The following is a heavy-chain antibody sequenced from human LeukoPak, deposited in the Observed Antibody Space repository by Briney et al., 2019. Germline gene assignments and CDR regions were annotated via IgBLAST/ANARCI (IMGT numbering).Heavy chain of an antibody. D-gene: IGHD3-16*02. CDR2: ISGSGGST. J-gene: IGHJ4*02. CDR3: ARDATYYDYVWGSYRYNRYFDY. V-gene: IGHV3-23*01. CDR1: GFTFSSYA. Sequence: GGSLRLSCAASGFTFSSYAMSWVPQAPGKGLEWVSAISGSGGSTYYADSVKGRFTISRDNSKNTLYLQMNSLRAEDTAVCYCARDATYYDYVWGSYRYNRYFDYWGQGTLVTVSS.